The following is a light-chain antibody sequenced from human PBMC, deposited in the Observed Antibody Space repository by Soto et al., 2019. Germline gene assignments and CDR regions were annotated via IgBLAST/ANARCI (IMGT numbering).Light chain of an antibody. Sequence: QSVLTQPPSVSGAPGQRVTISCTGSSSNIGAGYDVHWYQQLPGTAPKLLIYGNSNRPSGVPDRFSGSKSGTSASLAITGLQAEDEADYYCAGWDDTLDAQVFGGGTKVTVL. CDR3: AGWDDTLDAQV. J-gene: IGLJ3*02. CDR1: SSNIGAGYD. V-gene: IGLV1-40*01. CDR2: GNS.